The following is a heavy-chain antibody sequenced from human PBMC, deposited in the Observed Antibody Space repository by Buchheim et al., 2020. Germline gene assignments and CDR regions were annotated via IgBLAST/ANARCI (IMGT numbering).Heavy chain of an antibody. CDR3: AREADDYYHGMDV. Sequence: QVQLQQWGAGLLKPSETLSLTCAVYGGSFSGYYWSWIRQPPGKGLEWIGEINHSGSTNYNPSLKSRVTISVDTSKNQFSLKLSSVTAADTAVYYCAREADDYYHGMDVWGQGTT. V-gene: IGHV4-34*01. CDR1: GGSFSGYY. CDR2: INHSGST. J-gene: IGHJ6*02.